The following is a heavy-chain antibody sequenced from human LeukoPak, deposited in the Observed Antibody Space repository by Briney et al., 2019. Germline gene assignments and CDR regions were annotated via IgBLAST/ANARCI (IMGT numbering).Heavy chain of an antibody. CDR1: GGFNGYH. Sequence: PSETLSLACAVHGGFNGYHWSWIRQSPGKGLEWIGEITYNGVTNYNPSLKVTISVDTSKSLFSLKLSSVTAADTAVYYCASSIFGVVNPEYFQNWGQGALVTVSS. CDR3: ASSIFGVVNPEYFQN. D-gene: IGHD3-3*01. J-gene: IGHJ1*01. CDR2: ITYNGVT. V-gene: IGHV4-34*01.